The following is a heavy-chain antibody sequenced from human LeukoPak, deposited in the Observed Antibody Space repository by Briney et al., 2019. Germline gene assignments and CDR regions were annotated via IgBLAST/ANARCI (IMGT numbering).Heavy chain of an antibody. V-gene: IGHV4-59*01. CDR3: ARDKGEYYDSSGYLDY. CDR1: GGSISSYY. J-gene: IGHJ4*02. Sequence: SETLSLTCTVSGGSISSYYWSWIRQPPGKGLEWIGYIYYSGSTNYSPSLKSRVTISVDTSKNQFSLKLSSVTAADTAVYYCARDKGEYYDSSGYLDYWGQGTLVTVSS. D-gene: IGHD3-22*01. CDR2: IYYSGST.